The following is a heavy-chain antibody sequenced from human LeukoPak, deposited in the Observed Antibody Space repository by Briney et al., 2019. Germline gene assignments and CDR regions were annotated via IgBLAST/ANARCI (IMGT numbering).Heavy chain of an antibody. CDR1: GFTFSDYY. D-gene: IGHD3-22*01. V-gene: IGHV3-11*04. Sequence: GGSLRLSCAASGFTFSDYYMTWIRQTPGKGLEWVSYISDTARTKSYADSVKGRFTISRDNAKSSLYLQMNSLRAEDTAVYYCAKENYYDSSGPDYWGQGTLVTVSS. J-gene: IGHJ4*02. CDR2: ISDTARTK. CDR3: AKENYYDSSGPDY.